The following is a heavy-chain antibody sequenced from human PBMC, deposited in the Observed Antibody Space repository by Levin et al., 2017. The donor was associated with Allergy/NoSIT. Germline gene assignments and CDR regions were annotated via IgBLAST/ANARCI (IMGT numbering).Heavy chain of an antibody. Sequence: GESLKISCAASGFTFSSYGMHWVRQAPGKGLEWVAVISYDGSNKYYADSVKGRFTISRDNSKNTLYLQMNSLRAEDTAVYYCAKDSAVAGSRYFDYWGQGTLVTVSS. V-gene: IGHV3-30*18. J-gene: IGHJ4*02. D-gene: IGHD6-19*01. CDR3: AKDSAVAGSRYFDY. CDR2: ISYDGSNK. CDR1: GFTFSSYG.